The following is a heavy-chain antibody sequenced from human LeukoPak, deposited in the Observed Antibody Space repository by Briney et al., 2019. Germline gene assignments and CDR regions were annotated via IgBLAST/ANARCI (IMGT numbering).Heavy chain of an antibody. Sequence: GGSLRLSCAASGFTFSSYNMNWVRQAPGKGLEWVSAISGSGGSTYYADSVKGRFTISRDNSKNTLYLQMNSLRAEDTAVYYCAKDLALRYFDYWGQGTLVTVSS. V-gene: IGHV3-23*01. CDR1: GFTFSSYN. CDR3: AKDLALRYFDY. J-gene: IGHJ4*02. D-gene: IGHD3-9*01. CDR2: ISGSGGST.